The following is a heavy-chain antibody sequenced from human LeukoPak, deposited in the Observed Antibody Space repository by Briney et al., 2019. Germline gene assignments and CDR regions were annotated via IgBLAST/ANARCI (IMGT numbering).Heavy chain of an antibody. J-gene: IGHJ4*02. Sequence: SGGSLRLSCAASGFTFSSYGMHWVRQAPGKGLEWVAVISYDGSNKYYADSVKGRFTISRDNSKNTLYLQMNSLRAEDTAVYYCAKARQYSSSWPYYFDYWGQGTLVTVSS. CDR2: ISYDGSNK. CDR3: AKARQYSSSWPYYFDY. V-gene: IGHV3-30*18. CDR1: GFTFSSYG. D-gene: IGHD6-13*01.